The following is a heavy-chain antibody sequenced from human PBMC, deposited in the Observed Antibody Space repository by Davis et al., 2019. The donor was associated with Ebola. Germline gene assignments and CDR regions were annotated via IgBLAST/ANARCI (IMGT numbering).Heavy chain of an antibody. Sequence: PGGSLRLSCAASGFTFSDYYMSWIRQSPGKGLEWIGQIHHGGRTSYNPSLKSRVTISVDTSKNQFSLRLTSVTAADTAVFYCVRGTNFYDNTGFYYFDYWGQGTLVTVFS. J-gene: IGHJ4*02. CDR2: IHHGGRT. CDR3: VRGTNFYDNTGFYYFDY. D-gene: IGHD3-22*01. V-gene: IGHV4-34*01. CDR1: GFTFSDYY.